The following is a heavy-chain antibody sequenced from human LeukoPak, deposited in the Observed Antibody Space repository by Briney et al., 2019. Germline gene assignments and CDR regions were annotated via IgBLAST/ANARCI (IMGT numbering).Heavy chain of an antibody. J-gene: IGHJ6*02. Sequence: ASVKVSCEASGYTFTSYGISWVRQAPGQGLEWMGWISAYNGNTNYAQKLQGRVTMTTDTSTSTAYMELRSLRSDDTAVYYCARSDGYPYYYYGMDVWGQGTTVTVSS. CDR3: ARSDGYPYYYYGMDV. V-gene: IGHV1-18*01. CDR2: ISAYNGNT. CDR1: GYTFTSYG. D-gene: IGHD3-22*01.